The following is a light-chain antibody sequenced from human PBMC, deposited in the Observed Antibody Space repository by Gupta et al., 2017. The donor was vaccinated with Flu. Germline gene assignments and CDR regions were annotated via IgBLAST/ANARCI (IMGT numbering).Light chain of an antibody. CDR1: QSVTSSQ. J-gene: IGKJ4*01. CDR2: GAS. V-gene: IGKV3D-20*01. CDR3: QQYGSSSGLT. Sequence: RATLSCGASQSVTSSQLAWYQQKPGLAPRLLIYGASSRATGIPERFSGSGSGTDFTRTISRLEPEDFALYYCQQYGSSSGLTFGGGTKVELK.